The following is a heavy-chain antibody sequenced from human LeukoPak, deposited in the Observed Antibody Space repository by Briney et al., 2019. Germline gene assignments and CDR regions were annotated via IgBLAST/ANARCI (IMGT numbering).Heavy chain of an antibody. Sequence: PGGSLRLSCAASRFTFSSYSMNWVRQAPGKGLEWVSSISSSSSYIYYADSVKGRFTISRDNAKNSLYLQMNSLRAEDTAVYYCAREMPTGGRYPYGMDVWGQGTTVTVSS. CDR3: AREMPTGGRYPYGMDV. V-gene: IGHV3-21*06. CDR1: RFTFSSYS. J-gene: IGHJ6*02. CDR2: ISSSSSYI. D-gene: IGHD7-27*01.